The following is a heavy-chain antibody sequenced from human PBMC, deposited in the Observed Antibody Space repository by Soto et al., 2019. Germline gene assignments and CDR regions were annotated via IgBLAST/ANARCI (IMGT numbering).Heavy chain of an antibody. V-gene: IGHV4-59*08. D-gene: IGHD2-15*01. CDR3: ARHTGYCSGGSCYFDY. J-gene: IGHJ4*02. Sequence: SETLSLTCTVSGGSISSYYWSWIRQPPGKGLEWIGYIYYSGSTNYNPSLKSRVTISVDTSKNQFSLKLSSVTAADTAVYYCARHTGYCSGGSCYFDYWGQRTLVTVSS. CDR1: GGSISSYY. CDR2: IYYSGST.